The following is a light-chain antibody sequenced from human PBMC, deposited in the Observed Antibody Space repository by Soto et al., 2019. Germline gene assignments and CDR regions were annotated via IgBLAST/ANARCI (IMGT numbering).Light chain of an antibody. J-gene: IGKJ3*01. CDR2: DAS. V-gene: IGKV1-13*02. CDR3: QQFNSYPHAFT. Sequence: AIQLTQSPSFLSASVGDRVTITCRASQGISSALAWYQQKPGKAPKLLIYDASSLESGVPSRFSGSGSGTDFTLTISSLQPEDFATYYCQQFNSYPHAFTFGPGTKVDIK. CDR1: QGISSA.